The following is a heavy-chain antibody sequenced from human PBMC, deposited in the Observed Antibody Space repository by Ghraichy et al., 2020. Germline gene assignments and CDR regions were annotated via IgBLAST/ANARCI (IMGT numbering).Heavy chain of an antibody. D-gene: IGHD5-18*01. V-gene: IGHV3-48*04. CDR3: ARAGEFEWIQQADAFDI. Sequence: GGSLRLSCAASGFTFSSYSMNWVRQAPGKGLEWVSYISSSSSTIYYADSVKGRFTISRDNAKNSLYLQMNSLRAEDTAVYYCARAGEFEWIQQADAFDIWGQGTMVTVSS. J-gene: IGHJ3*02. CDR2: ISSSSSTI. CDR1: GFTFSSYS.